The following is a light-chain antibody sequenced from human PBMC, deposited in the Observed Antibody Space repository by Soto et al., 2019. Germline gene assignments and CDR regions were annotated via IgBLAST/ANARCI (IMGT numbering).Light chain of an antibody. J-gene: IGKJ1*01. Sequence: EIVMTQSPGTVSVFPGGTVTLSCRASQSVSGYLDWFHQKPGQAPRLVLLRIFTRAIGVPARFSGSGSETEFTLTISGLQSEDSGVYYCLQHYSWPWTFGQGTKVEIK. V-gene: IGKV3-15*01. CDR3: LQHYSWPWT. CDR1: QSVSGY. CDR2: RIF.